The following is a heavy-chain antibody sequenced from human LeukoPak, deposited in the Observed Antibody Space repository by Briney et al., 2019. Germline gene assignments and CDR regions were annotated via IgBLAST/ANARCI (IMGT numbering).Heavy chain of an antibody. Sequence: ASVKVSCKASGYTLTSYYLHWVRQAPGQGLQWLGWINLNGGGTLSAQKFQGRVTMTRDASISTAYMELSGLRSADTAVYYCAPRCTNGVCYKAYYMDVWGKGTTVTVSS. CDR3: APRCTNGVCYKAYYMDV. CDR2: INLNGGGT. CDR1: GYTLTSYY. J-gene: IGHJ6*03. D-gene: IGHD2-8*01. V-gene: IGHV1-2*02.